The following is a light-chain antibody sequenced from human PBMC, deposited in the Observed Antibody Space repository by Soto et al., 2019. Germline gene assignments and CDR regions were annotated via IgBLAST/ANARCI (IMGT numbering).Light chain of an antibody. CDR3: QQYNNWPGGT. V-gene: IGKV3-15*01. J-gene: IGKJ1*01. Sequence: EIVMTQSPATLSVSPGARAPLSCRASQSVSSNLAWYQQNPGQAPRLLIYGASTRATGIPARFSGSGSGTEFTLTISSLQSEDFAVYYCQQYNNWPGGTFGQGTKVDIK. CDR2: GAS. CDR1: QSVSSN.